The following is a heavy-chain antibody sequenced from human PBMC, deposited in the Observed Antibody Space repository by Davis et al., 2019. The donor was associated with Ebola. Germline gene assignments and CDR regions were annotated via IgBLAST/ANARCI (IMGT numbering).Heavy chain of an antibody. CDR3: ARVGPWLPVPLRAAPDV. D-gene: IGHD5-24*01. V-gene: IGHV3-48*04. CDR1: GFTFSSYA. J-gene: IGHJ6*04. CDR2: ISSSGSTI. Sequence: GESLKISCAASGFTFSSYAMHWVRQAPGKGLEWVSYISSSGSTIYYADSVKGRFTISRDNAKNSLQMNSLRAEDTAVYYCARVGPWLPVPLRAAPDVWGKGTTVTVSS.